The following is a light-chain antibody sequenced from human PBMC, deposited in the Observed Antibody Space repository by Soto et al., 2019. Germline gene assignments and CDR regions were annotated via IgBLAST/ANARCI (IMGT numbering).Light chain of an antibody. CDR2: AAS. J-gene: IGKJ2*01. Sequence: DIQMTQSPSSLSVSIGDRVTITCRSSQSIRVSINWYQKTSGTPPKLLMYAASNLQSGVHSRFSGRGSGTDCTLTIISLQAEDFASYYCQQTNRIPYTLCHGTQGEI. CDR3: QQTNRIPYT. V-gene: IGKV1-39*01. CDR1: QSIRVS.